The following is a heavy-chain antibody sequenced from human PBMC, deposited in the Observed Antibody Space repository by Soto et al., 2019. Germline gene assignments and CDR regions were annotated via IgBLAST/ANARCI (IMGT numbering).Heavy chain of an antibody. CDR3: AREMGRWELPNFDY. J-gene: IGHJ4*02. Sequence: GGSLRLSCAASGFTFSSYGMHWVRQAPGKGLEWVAVIWYDGSNKYYADSVKGRFTISRDNSKNTLYLQMNSLRAEDTAVYYCAREMGRWELPNFDYWGQGTLVTDSS. CDR1: GFTFSSYG. CDR2: IWYDGSNK. D-gene: IGHD1-26*01. V-gene: IGHV3-33*01.